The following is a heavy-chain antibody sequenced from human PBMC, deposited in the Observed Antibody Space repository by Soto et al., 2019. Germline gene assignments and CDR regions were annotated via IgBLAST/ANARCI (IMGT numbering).Heavy chain of an antibody. CDR1: GFTVRNYD. V-gene: IGHV3-13*01. CDR3: ARTCRDFYGVDV. Sequence: EVQLVESGGGLVQPGGSLRLSCEASGFTVRNYDMHWVRQGTGKGLEWVSGISAAGDTDYADSVEGRFTISRENAQNSLFLQMNSLGVGDTAVYYCARTCRDFYGVDVWGQGNRVIVSS. J-gene: IGHJ6*02. CDR2: ISAAGDT.